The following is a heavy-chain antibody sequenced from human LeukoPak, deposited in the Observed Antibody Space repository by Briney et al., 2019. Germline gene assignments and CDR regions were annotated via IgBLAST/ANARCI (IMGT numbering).Heavy chain of an antibody. J-gene: IGHJ4*02. D-gene: IGHD6-13*01. CDR2: INWNGGST. V-gene: IGHV3-20*04. Sequence: GGSLRLSCAASGFTFDDYGMSWVRQAPGKGLEWVSGINWNGGSTGYADSVKGRFTISRDNAKNSLYLQMNSLRAEDTAVYYCAKGAASSSWYYYFDYWGQGTLVTVSS. CDR1: GFTFDDYG. CDR3: AKGAASSSWYYYFDY.